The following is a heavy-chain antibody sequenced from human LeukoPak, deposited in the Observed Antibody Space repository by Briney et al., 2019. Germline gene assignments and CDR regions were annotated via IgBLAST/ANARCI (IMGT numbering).Heavy chain of an antibody. CDR2: ISHSGSS. D-gene: IGHD3-22*01. CDR1: GYSISSGYF. Sequence: ASETLSLTCAVSGYSISSGYFWGWIRQPPGKGVGWIGSISHSGSSYYNPCLKSRVTISVDTTKNHFSLKLSSVTAADAAVYYCARHYLYDSSGDGRYYFDYWGQGTLVTVSS. V-gene: IGHV4-38-2*01. CDR3: ARHYLYDSSGDGRYYFDY. J-gene: IGHJ4*02.